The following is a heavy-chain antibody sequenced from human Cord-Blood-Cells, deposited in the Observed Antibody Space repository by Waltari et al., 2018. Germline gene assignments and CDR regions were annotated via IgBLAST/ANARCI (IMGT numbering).Heavy chain of an antibody. J-gene: IGHJ2*01. CDR1: GGSFSGYY. D-gene: IGHD7-27*01. CDR3: ARGWGGHWYFDL. V-gene: IGHV4-34*01. Sequence: QVQLQQWGAGLLKPSATLSLTCAVYGGSFSGYYWGWIRQPPGKGLEWIGEINHSGSTNYNPSLKSRVTISVDTSKNQFSLKLSSVTAADTAVYYCARGWGGHWYFDLWGRGTLVTVSS. CDR2: INHSGST.